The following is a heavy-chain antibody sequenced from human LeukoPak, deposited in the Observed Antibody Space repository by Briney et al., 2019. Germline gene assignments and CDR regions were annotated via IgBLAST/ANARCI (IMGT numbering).Heavy chain of an antibody. Sequence: SETLSLTCTVSGYSISSGYYWGWIRQPPGKGLEWIGSIYHSGSTYYNPSLKSRVTISVDTSKNQFSLKLSSVTAADTAVYYCARESRDYYYGSGSYTYFQHWGQGTLVTVSS. CDR3: ARESRDYYYGSGSYTYFQH. J-gene: IGHJ1*01. V-gene: IGHV4-38-2*02. CDR2: IYHSGST. D-gene: IGHD3-10*01. CDR1: GYSISSGYY.